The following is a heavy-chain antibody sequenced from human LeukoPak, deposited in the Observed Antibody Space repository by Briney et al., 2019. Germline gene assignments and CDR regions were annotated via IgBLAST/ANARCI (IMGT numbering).Heavy chain of an antibody. CDR3: CHSLSGRTGAFDI. D-gene: IGHD2-21*01. J-gene: IGHJ3*02. CDR1: GDSVSSNSAA. CDR2: TYYRSKWYN. Sequence: SQTLSLTCAISGDSVSSNSAAWNWISQSPSRGLEWLGRTYYRSKWYNDYAVSVKSRITINPGTCKNQFSLQLDSVTPEDTAVYYCCHSLSGRTGAFDIWGRGTVVSVSS. V-gene: IGHV6-1*01.